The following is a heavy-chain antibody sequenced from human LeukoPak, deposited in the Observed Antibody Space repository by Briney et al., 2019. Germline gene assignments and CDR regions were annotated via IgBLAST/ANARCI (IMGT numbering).Heavy chain of an antibody. CDR2: INHSGST. CDR1: GGSFSGYY. D-gene: IGHD6-13*01. Sequence: SETLSLTCAVYGGSFSGYYWSWIRQPPGKGLEWIGEINHSGSTYYNPSLKSRVTISVDSSKNQFSLKLTSVTAADTAVYYCARDRIAAAPNLSYYYGMDVWGQGTTVTVSS. CDR3: ARDRIAAAPNLSYYYGMDV. V-gene: IGHV4-34*01. J-gene: IGHJ6*02.